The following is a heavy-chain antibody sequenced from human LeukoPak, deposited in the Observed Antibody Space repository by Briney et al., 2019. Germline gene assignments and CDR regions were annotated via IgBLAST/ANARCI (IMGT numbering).Heavy chain of an antibody. J-gene: IGHJ4*02. CDR1: GFTVSSNY. CDR3: AKLFGYSYGTYYFDY. D-gene: IGHD5-18*01. CDR2: IYSGGST. V-gene: IGHV3-53*01. Sequence: GGSLRLSCAASGFTVSSNYMSWVRQAPGKGLEWVSVIYSGGSTYYADSVKGRFTISRDNSKNTLYLQMNSLRAEDTAVYYCAKLFGYSYGTYYFDYWGQGTLVTVSS.